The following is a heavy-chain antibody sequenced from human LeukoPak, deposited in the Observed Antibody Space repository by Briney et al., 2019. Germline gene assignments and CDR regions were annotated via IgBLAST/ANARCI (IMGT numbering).Heavy chain of an antibody. V-gene: IGHV1-69*04. Sequence: GASVKVSCKSSVDTFSSYALSWVRQAPGQGLEWMGRIIPILGIANYAQKFQGRVTITADKSTSTAYMELSSLRSEDTAVYYCARAKYNWNVVGYFDYWGQGTLVTVSS. CDR1: VDTFSSYA. CDR3: ARAKYNWNVVGYFDY. J-gene: IGHJ4*02. CDR2: IIPILGIA. D-gene: IGHD1-20*01.